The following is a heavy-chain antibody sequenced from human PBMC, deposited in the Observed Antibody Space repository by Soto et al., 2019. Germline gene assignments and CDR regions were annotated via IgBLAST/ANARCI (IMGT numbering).Heavy chain of an antibody. Sequence: PGGSLRLSCAASGFTFSSYAMSWVRQAPGKGLEWVSAISGSGGSTYYADSVKGRFAISRDNSKNTLYLQMNSLRAEDTAVYYCAKPLRYFDWLHFDYWGQGTLVTVSS. J-gene: IGHJ4*02. V-gene: IGHV3-23*01. CDR2: ISGSGGST. D-gene: IGHD3-9*01. CDR1: GFTFSSYA. CDR3: AKPLRYFDWLHFDY.